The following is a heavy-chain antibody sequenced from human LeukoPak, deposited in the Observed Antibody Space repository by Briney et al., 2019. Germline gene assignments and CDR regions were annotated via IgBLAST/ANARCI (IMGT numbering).Heavy chain of an antibody. CDR2: IIPILGIA. D-gene: IGHD3/OR15-3a*01. V-gene: IGHV1-69*04. CDR1: GGTFSSYA. Sequence: GASVKVSCKASGGTFSSYAISWVRQAPGQGLEWMGRIIPILGIANYAQKFQGRVTITADKSTSTAYMELSSLRSEDTAVYYCAKDEGLVPNFDYWGQGTLVTVSS. CDR3: AKDEGLVPNFDY. J-gene: IGHJ4*02.